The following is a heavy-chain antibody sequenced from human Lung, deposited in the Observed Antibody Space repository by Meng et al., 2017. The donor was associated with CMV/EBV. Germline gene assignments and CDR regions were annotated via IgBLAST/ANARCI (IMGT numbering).Heavy chain of an antibody. CDR1: GGTFSSYA. Sequence: SVKVSXKASGGTFSSYAISWVRQAPGQGLEWMGGIIPILGIANYAQKFQGRVTITADKSTSTAYMELSSLRSEDTAVYYCARETSLDCSSTSCYPNWFDPWGQGTLVTVSS. CDR2: IIPILGIA. J-gene: IGHJ5*02. CDR3: ARETSLDCSSTSCYPNWFDP. D-gene: IGHD2-2*01. V-gene: IGHV1-69*10.